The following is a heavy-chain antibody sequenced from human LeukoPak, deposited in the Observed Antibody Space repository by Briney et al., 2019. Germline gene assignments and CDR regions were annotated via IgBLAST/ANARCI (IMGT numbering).Heavy chain of an antibody. CDR2: ISRSSSYT. CDR3: AEGGGTGTTNYFDY. Sequence: GGSLRLPCAASGFTFSDYYMSWIRQAPGKGLEWILYISRSSSYTNYADSVKGRFTISRDNAKNSLYLQMNSLRAEDTAVYYCAEGGGTGTTNYFDYWGQGTLVTVSS. V-gene: IGHV3-11*06. D-gene: IGHD1-1*01. CDR1: GFTFSDYY. J-gene: IGHJ4*02.